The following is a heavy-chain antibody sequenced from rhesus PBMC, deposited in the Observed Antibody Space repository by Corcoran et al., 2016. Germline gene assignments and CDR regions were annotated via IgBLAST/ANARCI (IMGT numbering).Heavy chain of an antibody. CDR2: NYGSGGNT. J-gene: IGHJ4*01. CDR3: ARVPHDYDISSRYNDY. D-gene: IGHD3-40*01. V-gene: IGHV4-160*01. Sequence: QVQLQESGPGLVKPSETLSLTCTVSGGSISDSYSWSWIRQPPGKGLEWMGRNYGSGGNTHYNPSRKSRVTISRATPKNQFALKLSSVTAADTAVYYCARVPHDYDISSRYNDYWGQGVLVTVSS. CDR1: GGSISDSYS.